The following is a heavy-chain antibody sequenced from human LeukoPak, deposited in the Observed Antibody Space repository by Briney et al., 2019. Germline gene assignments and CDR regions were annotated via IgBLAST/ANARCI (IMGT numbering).Heavy chain of an antibody. CDR2: IYYSGST. V-gene: IGHV4-39*07. J-gene: IGHJ4*02. CDR3: ARDDTGSVDY. Sequence: PSETLSLTCTVSGGSISSSSYYWGWIRQPPGKGLEWIGSIYYSGSTYYNPSLKSRVTISVDTSKNQFSLKLSSVTAADTAVYYCARDDTGSVDYWGQGTLVTVSS. CDR1: GGSISSSSYY. D-gene: IGHD1-1*01.